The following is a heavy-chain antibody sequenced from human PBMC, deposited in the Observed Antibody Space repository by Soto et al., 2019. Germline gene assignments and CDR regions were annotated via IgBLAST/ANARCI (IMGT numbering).Heavy chain of an antibody. V-gene: IGHV1-69*13. Sequence: ASVKVSCKASGGTFSSYAISWVRQAPGQGLEWMGGIIPIFGTANYAQKFQGRVTITADESTSTAYMELSSLRSEDTAVYYCARGADVTIFGVVISHYGMDVWGQGTTVTVSS. CDR2: IIPIFGTA. D-gene: IGHD3-3*01. CDR1: GGTFSSYA. J-gene: IGHJ6*02. CDR3: ARGADVTIFGVVISHYGMDV.